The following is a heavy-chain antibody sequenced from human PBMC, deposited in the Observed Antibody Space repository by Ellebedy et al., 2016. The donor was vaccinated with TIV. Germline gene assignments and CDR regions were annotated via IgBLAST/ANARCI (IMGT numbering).Heavy chain of an antibody. V-gene: IGHV3-23*01. Sequence: PGGSLRLSCAASGFTFSSYAMSWVRQAPGKGLQWVSAISGSGGNTFYADSVKGRFTISRDPSKNTLYLQMNSLRAEDTAVYYCAKDYFYDSSGGYFDYWGQGTLVTVSS. J-gene: IGHJ4*02. D-gene: IGHD3-22*01. CDR2: ISGSGGNT. CDR1: GFTFSSYA. CDR3: AKDYFYDSSGGYFDY.